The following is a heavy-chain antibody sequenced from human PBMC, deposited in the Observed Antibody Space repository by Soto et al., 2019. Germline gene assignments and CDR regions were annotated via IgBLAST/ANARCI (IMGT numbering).Heavy chain of an antibody. V-gene: IGHV5-51*01. CDR2: IYPGDSDT. D-gene: IGHD6-13*01. Sequence: PGESLKISCKGSGYSFTTYWIGWVRQMPGKGLEGMVIIYPGDSDTRYSPSFQGQVTISADKSINTTYLQWSSLKASDTAIYYCARQAAAGKYYYAMDVWGQGTTVTVPS. CDR3: ARQAAAGKYYYAMDV. CDR1: GYSFTTYW. J-gene: IGHJ6*02.